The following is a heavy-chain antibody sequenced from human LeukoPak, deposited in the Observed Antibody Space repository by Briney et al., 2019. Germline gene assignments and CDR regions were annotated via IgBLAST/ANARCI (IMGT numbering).Heavy chain of an antibody. V-gene: IGHV2-5*01. CDR1: GFSLSTSGVG. CDR3: AHILSDSRGYYQAMDV. J-gene: IGHJ6*01. Sequence: SGPTLVKPTQTLTLTCTFSGFSLSTSGVGVGWIRQPPGKALEWLALIYWNDDKRYSPTLKSRLTITKDTSKNQVVLTMTNMDPVDTATYYRAHILSDSRGYYQAMDVWGQGTTVTVSS. D-gene: IGHD3-22*01. CDR2: IYWNDDK.